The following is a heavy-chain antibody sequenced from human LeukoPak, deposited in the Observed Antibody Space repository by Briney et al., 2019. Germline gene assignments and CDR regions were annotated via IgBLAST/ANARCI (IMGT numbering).Heavy chain of an antibody. J-gene: IGHJ4*02. D-gene: IGHD3-10*01. CDR1: GFTFSNAR. Sequence: MTGGSLSLSCAASGFTFSNARMSRDPQAPGNGLEWIGSIKSKTDGRTTDYAAPVKGRFTISRDDSKNTLYLQINSLKTEDTAVYYCTTDLEGSGFDDWGKGTLVTVSS. CDR2: IKSKTDGRTT. CDR3: TTDLEGSGFDD. V-gene: IGHV3-15*01.